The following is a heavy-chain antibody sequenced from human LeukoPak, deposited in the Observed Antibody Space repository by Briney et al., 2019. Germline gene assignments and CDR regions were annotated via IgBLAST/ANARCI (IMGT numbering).Heavy chain of an antibody. D-gene: IGHD7-27*01. CDR1: GDSVSSNSAA. V-gene: IGHV6-1*01. CDR3: VRTLGYGIDV. CDR2: TYYRSKRYN. Sequence: SQTLSLICGISGDSVSSNSAAWIWIRQSPSRGLEWLARTYYRSKRYNDYAVSVQSRITINSDTSRNQFSLQLNSVTPEDTAVYYCVRTLGYGIDVWGRGTAVTVSS. J-gene: IGHJ6*02.